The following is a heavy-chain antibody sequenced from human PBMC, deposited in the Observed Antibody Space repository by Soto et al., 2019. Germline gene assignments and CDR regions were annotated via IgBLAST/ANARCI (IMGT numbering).Heavy chain of an antibody. CDR3: ARDKARYYYGSGSSTLFHY. D-gene: IGHD3-10*01. J-gene: IGHJ4*02. V-gene: IGHV4-4*02. Sequence: QVQLQESGPGLVKPSGTLSLTCAVSGGSIISSNWWNWVRQPPGKGLEWIGEIYHSGSTNYNPSLKSRVTISVDKSKNQFSLKLSSVTAADTAVYYCARDKARYYYGSGSSTLFHYWGQGTLVTVSS. CDR2: IYHSGST. CDR1: GGSIISSNW.